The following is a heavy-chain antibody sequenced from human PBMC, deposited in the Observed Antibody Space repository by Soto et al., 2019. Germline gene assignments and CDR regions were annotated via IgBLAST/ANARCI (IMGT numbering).Heavy chain of an antibody. CDR1: GFTFNRYW. J-gene: IGHJ4*02. CDR3: ARGGYDYSNPFDY. V-gene: IGHV3-7*04. Sequence: EVQLVESGGGLVQPGGSLRLSCAASGFTFNRYWMKWVRQAPGRGLEWMGNINQDGSEKHYVDSVKGRFTISRDNAKDSVYLQMNSRKAEDTARYYCARGGYDYSNPFDYWGQGTLVTVSS. D-gene: IGHD4-4*01. CDR2: INQDGSEK.